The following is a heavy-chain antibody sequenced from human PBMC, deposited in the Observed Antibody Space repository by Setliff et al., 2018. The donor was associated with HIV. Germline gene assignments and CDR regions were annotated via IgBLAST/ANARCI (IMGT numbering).Heavy chain of an antibody. Sequence: SVKVSCKTSGGTFSIFSITWVRQAPGQGLEWMGGIIPVFGPPNYAQRFQRRLTITADESTNTAYMELSSLKSEDTAVYYCARDQVSMVRAVRLVAWGQGSLVTVSS. CDR1: GGTFSIFS. V-gene: IGHV1-69*13. D-gene: IGHD3-10*01. CDR2: IIPVFGPP. J-gene: IGHJ1*01. CDR3: ARDQVSMVRAVRLVA.